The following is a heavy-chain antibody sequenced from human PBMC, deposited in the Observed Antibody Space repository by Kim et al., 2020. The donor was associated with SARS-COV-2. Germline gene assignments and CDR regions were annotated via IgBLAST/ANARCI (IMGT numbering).Heavy chain of an antibody. Sequence: GGSLRLSCAASGFTFGDYAMHWVRQAPGKGLEWVSGISWNSGSIGYADSVKGRFTISRDNAKNSLYLQMNSLRAEDTALYYCAKDCCTNGVCPCFDYWGQGTLVTVSS. J-gene: IGHJ4*02. CDR2: ISWNSGSI. V-gene: IGHV3-9*01. CDR1: GFTFGDYA. CDR3: AKDCCTNGVCPCFDY. D-gene: IGHD2-8*01.